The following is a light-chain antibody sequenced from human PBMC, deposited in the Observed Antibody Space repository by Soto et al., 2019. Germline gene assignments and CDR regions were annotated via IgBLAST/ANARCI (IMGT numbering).Light chain of an antibody. V-gene: IGKV1-39*01. Sequence: DIQMTQSPSSLSASIGDRVTITCRASESIISYLNWYQQKPGKAPKLLISGASTLQSGVPSRFSGRGSGTDFTLAISSLQPEDVGTYYCQQSFRTLLSFGGGTK. CDR1: ESIISY. CDR3: QQSFRTLLS. J-gene: IGKJ4*01. CDR2: GAS.